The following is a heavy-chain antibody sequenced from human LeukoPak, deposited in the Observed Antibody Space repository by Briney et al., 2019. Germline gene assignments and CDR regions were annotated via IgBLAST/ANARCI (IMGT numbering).Heavy chain of an antibody. D-gene: IGHD3-22*01. V-gene: IGHV4-34*01. CDR1: DGSISNYY. CDR2: INHSGST. J-gene: IGHJ5*02. Sequence: SETLSLTCTVSDGSISNYYWSWVRQPPGKGLGWIGEINHSGSTNYNPSLKSRVTISVDTSKNQFSLKLSSVTAADTAVYYCATGLSGYYNNWFDPWGQGTLVTVSS. CDR3: ATGLSGYYNNWFDP.